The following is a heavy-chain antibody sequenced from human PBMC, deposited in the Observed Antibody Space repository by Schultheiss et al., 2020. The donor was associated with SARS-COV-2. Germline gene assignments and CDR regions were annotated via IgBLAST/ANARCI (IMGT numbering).Heavy chain of an antibody. CDR2: INHSGST. CDR1: GGSVSSGTYY. J-gene: IGHJ3*02. D-gene: IGHD2-21*01. Sequence: SETLSLTCTVSGGSVSSGTYYWSWIRQPPGKGLEWIGEINHSGSTNYNPSLKSRVTISVDTSKNQFSLKLSSVTAADTAVYYCARCGGDVGDALDIWGQGTMVTVSS. V-gene: IGHV4-39*07. CDR3: ARCGGDVGDALDI.